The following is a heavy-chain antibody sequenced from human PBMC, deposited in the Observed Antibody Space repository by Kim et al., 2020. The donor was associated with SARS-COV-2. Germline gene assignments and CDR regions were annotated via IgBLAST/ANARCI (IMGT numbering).Heavy chain of an antibody. J-gene: IGHJ4*02. V-gene: IGHV3-64*01. CDR3: ARGPSDVAVATVPIYYFDY. CDR2: ISSNGGST. Sequence: GGSLRLSCAASGFTFSSYAMHWVRQAPGKGLEYVSAISSNGGSTYYANSVKGRFTISRDNSKNTLYLQMGSLRAEDMAVYYCARGPSDVAVATVPIYYFDYWGQGTLVTVSS. CDR1: GFTFSSYA. D-gene: IGHD6-19*01.